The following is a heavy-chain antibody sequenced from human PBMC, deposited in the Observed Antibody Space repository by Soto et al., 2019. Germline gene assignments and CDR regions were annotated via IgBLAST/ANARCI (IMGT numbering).Heavy chain of an antibody. J-gene: IGHJ3*02. CDR3: ARGGYYDSSGYYSGDPDAFDI. CDR1: GFIFSSYS. V-gene: IGHV3-48*02. D-gene: IGHD3-22*01. CDR2: ISSSSSTI. Sequence: GGSLRLSCAASGFIFSSYSMNWVRQAPGKGLEWVSSISSSSSTIYYADSVKGRFTISRDNAKNSLYLQMNSLRDEDTAVYYCARGGYYDSSGYYSGDPDAFDIWGQGTMVTVSS.